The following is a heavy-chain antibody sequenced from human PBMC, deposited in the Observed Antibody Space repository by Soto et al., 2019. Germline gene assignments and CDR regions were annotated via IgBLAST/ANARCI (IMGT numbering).Heavy chain of an antibody. Sequence: SATLSLTCAVYGGSFSGYYWSWIRQPPGKGLEWIGESNHSGSTNYNPSLKSRVTISVDTSKNQFSLKLSSVTAADTAVYYCARGGRKYYGSGSYYPPAYYYYYGMDVWGQGTTVTVSS. CDR2: SNHSGST. D-gene: IGHD3-10*01. J-gene: IGHJ6*02. CDR1: GGSFSGYY. V-gene: IGHV4-34*01. CDR3: ARGGRKYYGSGSYYPPAYYYYYGMDV.